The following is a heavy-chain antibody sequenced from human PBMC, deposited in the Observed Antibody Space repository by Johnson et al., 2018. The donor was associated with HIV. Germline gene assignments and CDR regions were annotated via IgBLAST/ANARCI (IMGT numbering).Heavy chain of an antibody. CDR1: GITVSSNY. J-gene: IGHJ3*02. Sequence: EVQLVESGGGVVQPGRSLRLSCAASGITVSSNYMSWVRQAQGKGLEWVSVIFSVGGAQYAEHVEGRFIISRDNSKNMLYLQMNSLRAEDTAVYYCARDYGRGSRSGNWQQLATDAFDIWGQGTMVTVSS. V-gene: IGHV3-66*02. CDR3: ARDYGRGSRSGNWQQLATDAFDI. CDR2: IFSVGGA. D-gene: IGHD6-13*01.